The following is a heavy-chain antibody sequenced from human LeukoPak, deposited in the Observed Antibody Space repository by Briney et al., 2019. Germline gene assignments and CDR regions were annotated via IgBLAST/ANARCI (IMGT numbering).Heavy chain of an antibody. J-gene: IGHJ5*02. CDR1: GGSFSGYY. V-gene: IGHV4-34*01. CDR2: INHSGST. CDR3: ARDSSGYLSS. D-gene: IGHD3-22*01. Sequence: SETLSLTCAVYGGSFSGYYWSWIRQPPGKGLEWIGEINHSGSTNYNPSLKSRVTISVDTSKNQFSLKLSSATAADTAVYYCARDSSGYLSSWGKGTLVTVS.